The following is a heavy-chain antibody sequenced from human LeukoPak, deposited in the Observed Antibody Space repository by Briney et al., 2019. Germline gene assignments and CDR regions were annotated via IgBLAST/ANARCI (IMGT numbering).Heavy chain of an antibody. CDR1: GGSISSYY. Sequence: KPSETLSLTCTVSGGSISSYYWSWIRQPPGKGLEWIGYIYYSGSTNYNPSHKSRVTISVDTSKNQFSLKLSSVTAADTAVYYCARLTYYYDSSGYPPAFDIWGQGTMVTVSS. J-gene: IGHJ3*02. CDR2: IYYSGST. V-gene: IGHV4-59*08. D-gene: IGHD3-22*01. CDR3: ARLTYYYDSSGYPPAFDI.